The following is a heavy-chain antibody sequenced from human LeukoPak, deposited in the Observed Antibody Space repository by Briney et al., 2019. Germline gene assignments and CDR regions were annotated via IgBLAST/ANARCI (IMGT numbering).Heavy chain of an antibody. CDR1: GGSISSGSYY. D-gene: IGHD2-15*01. J-gene: IGHJ4*02. Sequence: SQTLSLTCTVSGGSISSGSYYWSWIRQPAGKGLEWIGRIYTSGSTNYNPSLKSRVTISVDTSKNQFSLKLSSVTAADTAVYHCARESWDCSGGSCYTWIWGQGTLVTVSS. CDR3: ARESWDCSGGSCYTWI. V-gene: IGHV4-61*02. CDR2: IYTSGST.